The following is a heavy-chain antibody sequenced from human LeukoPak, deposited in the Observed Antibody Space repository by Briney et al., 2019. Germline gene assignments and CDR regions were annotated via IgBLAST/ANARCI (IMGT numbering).Heavy chain of an antibody. CDR2: INPSGGST. J-gene: IGHJ4*02. V-gene: IGHV1-46*01. CDR1: GYTFTRYY. CDR3: ARDIAVTAAGVDY. D-gene: IGHD2-21*02. Sequence: ASVKVSCKASGYTFTRYYMHWVRQAPGQGLEWMGIINPSGGSTSYAQKFQGRVTMTRDTSTSTVYMELNSLRDEDTAVYYCARDIAVTAAGVDYWGQGTLVTVSS.